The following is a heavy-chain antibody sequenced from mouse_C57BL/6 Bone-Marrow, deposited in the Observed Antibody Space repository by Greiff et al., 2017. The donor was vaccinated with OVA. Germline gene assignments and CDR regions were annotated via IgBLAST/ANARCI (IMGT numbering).Heavy chain of an antibody. CDR2: IYPGGGYT. CDR3: AIYDGYPAWFAY. V-gene: IGHV1-63*01. Sequence: VQLQESGAELVRPGTSVKMSCKASGYTFTNYWIGWAKQRPGHGLEWIGDIYPGGGYTNYNEKFKGKATLTADKSSSTAYMQFSSLTSEDSAIYYCAIYDGYPAWFAYWGQGTLVTVSA. J-gene: IGHJ3*01. D-gene: IGHD2-3*01. CDR1: GYTFTNYW.